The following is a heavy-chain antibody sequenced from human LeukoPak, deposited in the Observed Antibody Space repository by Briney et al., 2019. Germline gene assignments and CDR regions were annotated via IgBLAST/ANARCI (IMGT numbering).Heavy chain of an antibody. Sequence: GGSLRLSCAASGFTFSSYWMHWVRQAPGKGLVWVSRINSDGSSTSYADSVKGRFTISRDNAKNTLYLQMNSLRAEDTAVYYCARGSGWHNFDYWGQGTLVTVSS. V-gene: IGHV3-74*01. CDR3: ARGSGWHNFDY. CDR1: GFTFSSYW. J-gene: IGHJ4*02. D-gene: IGHD6-19*01. CDR2: INSDGSST.